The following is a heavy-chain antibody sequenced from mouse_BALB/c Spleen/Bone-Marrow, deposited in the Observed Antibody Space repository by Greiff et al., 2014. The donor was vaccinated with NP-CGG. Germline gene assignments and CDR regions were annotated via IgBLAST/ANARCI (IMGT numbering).Heavy chain of an antibody. CDR1: GFTFTDYY. J-gene: IGHJ1*01. D-gene: IGHD1-1*01. V-gene: IGHV7-3*02. CDR3: ARDKSHGSYWYFDV. CDR2: IRNKANGYTT. Sequence: EVQRVESGGGLVQPGGSLRLSCATSGFTFTDYYMSWVRQPPGKALEWLGFIRNKANGYTTEYSASVKGRFTISRDNSQSILYLQMNTLRAEDSATYYCARDKSHGSYWYFDVWGAGTTVTVSS.